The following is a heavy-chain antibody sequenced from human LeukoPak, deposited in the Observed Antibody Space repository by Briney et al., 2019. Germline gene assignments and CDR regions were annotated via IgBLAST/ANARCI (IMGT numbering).Heavy chain of an antibody. J-gene: IGHJ4*02. Sequence: ASVKVSCKASGYTFTSYDINWVRQATGQGLEWMGWMNRNSGNTGYAQKFQGSVTMTRNTSISTAYMELSSLRSEDTAVYYCATLSSGSGRAIDYWGQGTLLTVSS. CDR1: GYTFTSYD. CDR3: ATLSSGSGRAIDY. CDR2: MNRNSGNT. D-gene: IGHD6-19*01. V-gene: IGHV1-8*01.